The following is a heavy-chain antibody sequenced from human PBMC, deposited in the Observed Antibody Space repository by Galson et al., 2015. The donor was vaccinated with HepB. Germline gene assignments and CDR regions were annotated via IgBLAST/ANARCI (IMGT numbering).Heavy chain of an antibody. CDR3: ARDSGNYYYYGMDV. J-gene: IGHJ6*02. D-gene: IGHD3-10*01. CDR2: ISSSSSTI. V-gene: IGHV3-48*01. Sequence: SLRLSCAASGFTFSSYSMNWVRQAPGKGLEWVSYISSSSSTIYYADSVKGRFTISRDNAKNSLYLQMNSLRAEDTAVYYCARDSGNYYYYGMDVWGQGTTVTVSS. CDR1: GFTFSSYS.